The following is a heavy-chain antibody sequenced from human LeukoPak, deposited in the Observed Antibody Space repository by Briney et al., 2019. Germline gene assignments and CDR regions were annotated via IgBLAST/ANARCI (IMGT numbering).Heavy chain of an antibody. CDR3: ARTYCSSTSCYIREVGEYFQH. Sequence: GSSVKVSCKASGGTFSSYAISWVRQAPGQGLEWMGGIIPIFGTANYAQKFQGRVTITADESTSTAYMELSSPRSEDTAVYYCARTYCSSTSCYIREVGEYFQHWGQGTLVTVSS. V-gene: IGHV1-69*01. CDR2: IIPIFGTA. J-gene: IGHJ1*01. D-gene: IGHD2-2*02. CDR1: GGTFSSYA.